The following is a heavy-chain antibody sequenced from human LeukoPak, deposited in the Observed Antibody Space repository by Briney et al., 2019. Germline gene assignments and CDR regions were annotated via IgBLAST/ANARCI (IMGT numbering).Heavy chain of an antibody. CDR2: ISSSSSYI. V-gene: IGHV3-21*01. CDR3: ARDSCSGGSCYFFLYYYMDV. J-gene: IGHJ6*03. Sequence: PGGSLRLSCAASGFTFSSYSMNWVRQAPGKGLEWVSSISSSSSYIYYADSVKGRFTISRDNAKNSLYLQMNSLRAEDTAVYYCARDSCSGGSCYFFLYYYMDVWGKGTTVTVSS. CDR1: GFTFSSYS. D-gene: IGHD2-15*01.